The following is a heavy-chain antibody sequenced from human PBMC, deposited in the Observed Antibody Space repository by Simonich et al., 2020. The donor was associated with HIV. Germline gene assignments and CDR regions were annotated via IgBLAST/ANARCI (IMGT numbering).Heavy chain of an antibody. J-gene: IGHJ2*01. CDR2: INHSEST. Sequence: QVQLQQWGAGLLKPSETLSLTCAVYGGSFSTYYWNWIRQSPGKGLEWIGEINHSESTNYNPSLESRVTISLDTSKNHFSLKLNSVTAADTAVYYCTTSYCSGGTCYWYFDLWGRGTLVTVSS. CDR3: TTSYCSGGTCYWYFDL. D-gene: IGHD2-15*01. CDR1: GGSFSTYY. V-gene: IGHV4-34*01.